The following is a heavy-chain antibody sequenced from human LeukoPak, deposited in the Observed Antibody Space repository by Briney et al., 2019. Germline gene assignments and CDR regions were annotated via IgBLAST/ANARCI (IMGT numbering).Heavy chain of an antibody. D-gene: IGHD3-22*01. J-gene: IGHJ3*02. V-gene: IGHV4-59*01. CDR1: GGSISSYY. CDR3: ARGYYYDSSGYYLDASDI. Sequence: SETLSLTCTVSGGSISSYYWSWIRQPPGKGLEWIGYIYYSGSTNYNPSLKSRVTISVDTSKNQFSLKLSSVTAADTAVYYCARGYYYDSSGYYLDASDIWGQGTMVTVSS. CDR2: IYYSGST.